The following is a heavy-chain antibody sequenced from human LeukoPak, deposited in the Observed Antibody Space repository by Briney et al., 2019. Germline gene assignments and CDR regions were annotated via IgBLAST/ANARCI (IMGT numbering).Heavy chain of an antibody. CDR2: ISYDGSNK. V-gene: IGHV3-30*18. CDR1: GFTFSSYG. J-gene: IGHJ4*02. Sequence: GGSLRLSCAASGFTFSSYGMHWVRQAPGKGLEWVAVISYDGSNKYYADSVKGRFTISRDNSKNTLYLQMNSLRAEDTAVYYCAKEGSSIWTPNEWGQGTLVTVSS. CDR3: AKEGSSIWTPNE. D-gene: IGHD6-13*01.